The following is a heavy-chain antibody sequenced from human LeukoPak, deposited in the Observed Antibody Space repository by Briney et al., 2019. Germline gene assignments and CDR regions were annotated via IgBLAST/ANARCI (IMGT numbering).Heavy chain of an antibody. CDR2: IYPGDSDT. D-gene: IGHD2-15*01. CDR1: GYSFTSYW. J-gene: IGHJ5*02. V-gene: IGHV5-51*01. CDR3: ARVVVAANLPKNWFDP. Sequence: GESLRISCKGSGYSFTSYWIGWVRQMPGKGLEWMGIIYPGDSDTRYSPSFQGQVTISADKSISTAYLQWSSLKASDTAMYYCARVVVAANLPKNWFDPWGQGTLVTVSS.